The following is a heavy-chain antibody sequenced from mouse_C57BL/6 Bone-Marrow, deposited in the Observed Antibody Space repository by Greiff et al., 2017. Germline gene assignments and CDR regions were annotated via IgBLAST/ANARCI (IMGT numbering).Heavy chain of an antibody. Sequence: VQLQQSGAELVRPGASVKLSCTASGFNIKDDYMHWVKQRPEQGLEWIGWIDPENGDTEYASKFQGKATITADTSSNTAYLQLSSLTSEDTAVYYCTTLITTGVSHFDYWGQGTTLTVSA. CDR2: IDPENGDT. V-gene: IGHV14-4*01. D-gene: IGHD1-1*01. CDR1: GFNIKDDY. CDR3: TTLITTGVSHFDY. J-gene: IGHJ2*01.